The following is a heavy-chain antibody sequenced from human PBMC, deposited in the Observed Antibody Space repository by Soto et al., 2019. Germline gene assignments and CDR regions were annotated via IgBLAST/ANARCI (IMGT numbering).Heavy chain of an antibody. CDR1: GGSISSGGYY. CDR2: IYYSGST. CDR3: AGGLGGANLRLMYYYYMDV. Sequence: QVQLQESGPGLVKPSQTMSLTCTVSGGSISSGGYYWSWIRQHPGKGLEWIGYIYYSGSTYYNPSLKSLVTISVDTSKNQFSLKLSSVTAADTAVYYCAGGLGGANLRLMYYYYMDVWGKGTAVTVSS. J-gene: IGHJ6*03. V-gene: IGHV4-31*01. D-gene: IGHD4-17*01.